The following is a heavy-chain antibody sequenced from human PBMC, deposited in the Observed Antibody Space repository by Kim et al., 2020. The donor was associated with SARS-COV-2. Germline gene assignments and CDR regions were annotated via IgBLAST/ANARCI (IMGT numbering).Heavy chain of an antibody. CDR3: ARIPYYYDSSGYPPFDY. CDR1: GFTFSSYA. Sequence: GGSLRLSCAASGFTFSSYAMHWVRQAPGKGLEWVAVISYDGSNKYYADSVKGRFTISRDNSKNTLYLQMNSLRAEDTAVYYCARIPYYYDSSGYPPFDYWGQGTLVTVSS. D-gene: IGHD3-22*01. J-gene: IGHJ4*02. V-gene: IGHV3-30*04. CDR2: ISYDGSNK.